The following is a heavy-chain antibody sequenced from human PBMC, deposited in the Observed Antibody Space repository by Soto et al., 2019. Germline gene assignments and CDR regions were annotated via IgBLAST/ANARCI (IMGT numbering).Heavy chain of an antibody. V-gene: IGHV3-21*01. D-gene: IGHD4-17*01. J-gene: IGHJ3*02. CDR1: RFMFSDYT. CDR2: ISIISTYI. CDR3: ARRGSEVTTGGGALDM. Sequence: EVELVESGGGLVKPGGSLRLSCLASRFMFSDYTMTWVRQAPGKGLEWVSSISIISTYIYYGDSVKGRFTISRDNAKNSLYLQMNSLRVEDTAVYYCARRGSEVTTGGGALDMWGQGTMVTVSS.